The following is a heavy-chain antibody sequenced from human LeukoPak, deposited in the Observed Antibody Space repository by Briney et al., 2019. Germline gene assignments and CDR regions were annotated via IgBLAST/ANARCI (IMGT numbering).Heavy chain of an antibody. Sequence: AGESLKISCQVSGYIFTHYWIGWVRQMPGKGLESMGIIYPADSDTTYSPSFQGQVTISADKSISTVYLQWSSLKASDTAMYYCARQSRDGSKTRGYYFDYWGQGTPVTVSS. CDR2: IYPADSDT. D-gene: IGHD3-10*01. CDR1: GYIFTHYW. V-gene: IGHV5-51*01. CDR3: ARQSRDGSKTRGYYFDY. J-gene: IGHJ4*02.